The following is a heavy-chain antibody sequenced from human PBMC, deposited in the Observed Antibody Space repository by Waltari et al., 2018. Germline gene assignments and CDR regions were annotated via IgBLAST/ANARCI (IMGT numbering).Heavy chain of an antibody. D-gene: IGHD2-2*01. CDR3: AVYCSSTSCPNADAFDI. CDR1: GGSISSSSYY. Sequence: QLQLQESGPGLVKPSETLSLTCTVSGGSISSSSYYWGWIRKPPGKGLEWIGSIYYSGSTYYNPSLKSRVTISVDTSKNQFSLKLSSVTAADTAVYYCAVYCSSTSCPNADAFDIWGQGTMVTVSS. J-gene: IGHJ3*02. V-gene: IGHV4-39*07. CDR2: IYYSGST.